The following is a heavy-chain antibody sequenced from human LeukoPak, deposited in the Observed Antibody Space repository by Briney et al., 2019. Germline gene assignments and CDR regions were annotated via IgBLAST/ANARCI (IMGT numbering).Heavy chain of an antibody. V-gene: IGHV4-59*01. Sequence: PSETLSLTCTVSGGSISSYYWSWIRQPPGKGLEWIGYIYYSGSTNYNPSLKSRVTISVDTSKNQFSLKLSSVTAADTAVYYCARALAYCAGNCVTDYFDYWGQGALVTVSS. CDR1: GGSISSYY. CDR3: ARALAYCAGNCVTDYFDY. CDR2: IYYSGST. D-gene: IGHD2-21*01. J-gene: IGHJ4*02.